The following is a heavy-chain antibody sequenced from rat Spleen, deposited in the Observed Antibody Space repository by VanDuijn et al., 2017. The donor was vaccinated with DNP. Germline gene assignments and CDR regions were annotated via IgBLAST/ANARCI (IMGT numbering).Heavy chain of an antibody. D-gene: IGHD1-10*01. CDR1: GFTFSDYY. V-gene: IGHV5S13*01. CDR3: ARGENNYIYWYFDF. J-gene: IGHJ1*01. CDR2: ISYDGGNT. Sequence: EVQLVESGGGLVQPGRSLKLSCAASGFTFSDYYMAWVRQAPTKGLEWVASISYDGGNTYYRDSVKGRFTISRDNAKNTQYLQMDSLRSEDTATYYCARGENNYIYWYFDFWGPGTMVTVSS.